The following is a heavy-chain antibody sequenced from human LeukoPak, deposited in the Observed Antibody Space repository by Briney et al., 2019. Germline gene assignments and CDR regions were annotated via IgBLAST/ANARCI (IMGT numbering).Heavy chain of an antibody. Sequence: PGGSLRLSCAPYGLTFSSYAMSSVRQARGKGLELVSGKSGRGGRTYYADYVKCRFNISRDNTNNTLYLQINSLRAEDTALYYCARGRYCSGGSCSGSYFDYGGQGTLVTVSS. CDR1: GLTFSSYA. CDR2: KSGRGGRT. CDR3: ARGRYCSGGSCSGSYFDY. J-gene: IGHJ4*02. D-gene: IGHD2-15*01. V-gene: IGHV3-23*01.